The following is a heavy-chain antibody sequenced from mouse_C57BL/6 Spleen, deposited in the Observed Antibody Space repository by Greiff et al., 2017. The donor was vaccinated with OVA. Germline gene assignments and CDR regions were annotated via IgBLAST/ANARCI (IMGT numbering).Heavy chain of an antibody. CDR3: ARSGDYPDY. J-gene: IGHJ2*01. D-gene: IGHD2-4*01. CDR2: IDPANGNT. CDR1: GLHIKNTH. Sequence: EVPLQQSVAELVRPGASVKFFCTASGLHIKNTHMHWVKQRPEQGLGWIGRIDPANGNTKYAPKFQGKATITADTSSNTAYLQLSSLTSEDTAIYYCARSGDYPDYWGQGTTLTVSS. V-gene: IGHV14-3*01.